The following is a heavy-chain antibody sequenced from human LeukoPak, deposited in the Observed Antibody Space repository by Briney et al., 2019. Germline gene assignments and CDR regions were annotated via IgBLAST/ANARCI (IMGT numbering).Heavy chain of an antibody. V-gene: IGHV5-51*01. J-gene: IGHJ3*02. CDR1: GYSFTSYW. CDR3: ARRYYVYGIDAFDI. Sequence: GESLKISCEGSGYSFTSYWIGWVRPMPGKGLEWMGIIYPGDSDTRYSPSFQGQVTISADKSISTAYLQWSSLKASDTAMYYCARRYYVYGIDAFDIWGQGTMVTVSS. D-gene: IGHD3-10*02. CDR2: IYPGDSDT.